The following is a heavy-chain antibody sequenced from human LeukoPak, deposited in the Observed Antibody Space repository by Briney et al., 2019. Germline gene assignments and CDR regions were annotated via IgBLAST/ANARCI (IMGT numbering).Heavy chain of an antibody. V-gene: IGHV4-59*12. D-gene: IGHD3-10*01. Sequence: SETLSLTCTVSDGSISSYYWSWIRQPPGKGLEWIGYIYYSGSTYYNPSLKSRVTISVDTSKNQFSLKLSSVTAADTAVYYCARDRDRRFDPWGQGTLVTVSS. CDR3: ARDRDRRFDP. J-gene: IGHJ5*02. CDR1: DGSISSYY. CDR2: IYYSGST.